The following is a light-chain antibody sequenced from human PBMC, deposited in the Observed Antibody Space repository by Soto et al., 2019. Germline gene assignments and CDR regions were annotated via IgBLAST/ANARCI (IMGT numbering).Light chain of an antibody. V-gene: IGLV2-23*03. CDR3: CSYAGSSTFVV. CDR2: EGS. Sequence: QSVLTQPASVSWSPGQSITISCTGTSSDVGSYNLVSWYQQHPGKAPKRMIYEGSKRPSGVSNRFSGSKSGNTASLTISGLQAEDEADYYCCSYAGSSTFVVFGGGTKLTVL. CDR1: SSDVGSYNL. J-gene: IGLJ2*01.